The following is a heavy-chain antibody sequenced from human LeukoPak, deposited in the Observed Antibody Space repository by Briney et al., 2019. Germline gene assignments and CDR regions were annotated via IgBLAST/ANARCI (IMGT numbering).Heavy chain of an antibody. J-gene: IGHJ3*02. CDR3: AKRMTTLGGPFDI. Sequence: AGSLTLSCAPSAFTFSNYHLSCVVHPPPKGLQECSAISGKSGSTNYADSVKARCTISRDNSKNTLYLQMNSLTADDTAVYFCAKRMTTLGGPFDIWGQGTGVTVSS. CDR2: ISGKSGST. D-gene: IGHD4-11*01. CDR1: AFTFSNYH. V-gene: IGHV3-23*01.